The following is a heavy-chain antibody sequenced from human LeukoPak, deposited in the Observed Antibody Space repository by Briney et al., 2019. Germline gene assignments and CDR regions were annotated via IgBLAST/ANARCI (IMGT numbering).Heavy chain of an antibody. D-gene: IGHD3-10*01. V-gene: IGHV3-21*01. CDR3: ARDIGATAVDY. CDR1: GFTLSTYT. CDR2: ISSSSSYI. J-gene: IGHJ4*02. Sequence: GGSLRLSCAASGFTLSTYTMNWVRQGPGKGLEWVSSISSSSSYIYYADSVKGRFTISRDNAKNSLYLQMNSLRAEDTAVYYCARDIGATAVDYWGQGTLVTVSS.